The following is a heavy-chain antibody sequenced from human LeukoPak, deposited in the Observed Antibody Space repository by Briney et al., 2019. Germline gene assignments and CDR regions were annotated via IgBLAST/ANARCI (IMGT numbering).Heavy chain of an antibody. J-gene: IGHJ3*02. CDR1: GYTFTGYY. Sequence: ASVKVSCKASGYTFTGYYMHWVRQAPGQGLAWMGWINPNSGDTNYAQKLQGRVTMTTDTSTSTAYMELRSLRSDDTAVYYCAREYRHHYDILTGYPRGAFDIWGQGTMVTVSS. D-gene: IGHD3-9*01. CDR3: AREYRHHYDILTGYPRGAFDI. V-gene: IGHV1-2*02. CDR2: INPNSGDT.